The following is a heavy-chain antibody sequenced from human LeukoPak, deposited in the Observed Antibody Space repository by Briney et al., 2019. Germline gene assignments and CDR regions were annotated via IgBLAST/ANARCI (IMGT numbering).Heavy chain of an antibody. J-gene: IGHJ2*01. Sequence: SETLSLTCTVSGASISSYYWTWIRQPPGKGLEWIGYIYYSGSTNYNPSLKSRVTISVDTSKNQFSLKLSSVTAADTAVYYCARDPSSGYYLRGYFDLWGRGTLVTVSS. CDR3: ARDPSSGYYLRGYFDL. CDR1: GASISSYY. CDR2: IYYSGST. D-gene: IGHD3-22*01. V-gene: IGHV4-59*01.